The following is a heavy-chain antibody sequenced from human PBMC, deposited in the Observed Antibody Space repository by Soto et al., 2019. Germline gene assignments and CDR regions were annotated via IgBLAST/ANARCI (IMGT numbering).Heavy chain of an antibody. D-gene: IGHD3-10*01. CDR2: ISYDGSNK. J-gene: IGHJ4*02. V-gene: IGHV3-30*18. CDR1: GFTFSSYV. Sequence: GGSVRLSCAASGFTFSSYVKHWVRRAPGKGLEWVAGISYDGSNKYYADSVKATFTTSRENSTNTLYLQMNSLRAEETAVYYCAKDGVTPYYYGSGGPDYWGKGTLVTVSS. CDR3: AKDGVTPYYYGSGGPDY.